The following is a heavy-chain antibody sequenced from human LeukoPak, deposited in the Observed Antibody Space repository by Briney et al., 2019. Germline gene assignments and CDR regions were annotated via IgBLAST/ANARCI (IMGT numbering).Heavy chain of an antibody. D-gene: IGHD3-10*02. CDR1: GFSFSSYA. V-gene: IGHV3-48*03. Sequence: GGSLRLSCATSGFSFSSYAMNWVRQAPGKGLEWVSYISSSGSTIYYADSVKGRFTISRDNAKNSLYLQMNSLRAEDTAVYYCAELGITMIGGVWGKGTTVTISS. J-gene: IGHJ6*03. CDR2: ISSSGSTI. CDR3: AELGITMIGGV.